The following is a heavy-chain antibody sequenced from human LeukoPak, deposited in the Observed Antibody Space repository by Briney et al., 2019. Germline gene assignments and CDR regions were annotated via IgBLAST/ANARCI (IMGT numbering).Heavy chain of an antibody. Sequence: GGSLRLSCAASEFTFSSYAMSWVRQAPGKGLEWVSAISGSGGSTYYADSVKGRFTISRDNSKNTLYLQMNSLRAEDTAVYYCAKVPPDSGSYYVDYWGQGTLVTVSS. CDR3: AKVPPDSGSYYVDY. CDR2: ISGSGGST. V-gene: IGHV3-23*01. D-gene: IGHD1-26*01. J-gene: IGHJ4*02. CDR1: EFTFSSYA.